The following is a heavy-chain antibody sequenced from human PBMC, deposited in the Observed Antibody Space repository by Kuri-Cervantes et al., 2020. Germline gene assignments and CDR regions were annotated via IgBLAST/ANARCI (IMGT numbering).Heavy chain of an antibody. D-gene: IGHD6-13*01. J-gene: IGHJ3*02. CDR1: GFTFSDYY. CDR2: ISYDGSNK. CDR3: ARGSRGYSAFDI. Sequence: GESLKISCAASGFTFSDYYMSWIRQAPGKGLEWVAVISYDGSNKYYADSVKGRFTISRDNSKNTLYLQMNSLRAEDTAVYYCARGSRGYSAFDIWGQGTMVTVSS. V-gene: IGHV3-30-3*01.